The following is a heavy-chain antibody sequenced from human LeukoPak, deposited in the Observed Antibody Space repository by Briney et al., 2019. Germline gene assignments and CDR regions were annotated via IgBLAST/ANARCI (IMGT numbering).Heavy chain of an antibody. CDR1: GGTFSSYA. D-gene: IGHD3-10*01. Sequence: GSSVKVSCKASGGTFSSYAISWVRQAPGQGLEWMGGIIPIFGTANYAQKFQGRVTITTDESTSTAYMELGSLRSEDTAVYYCARNSGSGYYYYYMDVWGKGTTVTVSS. V-gene: IGHV1-69*05. CDR3: ARNSGSGYYYYYMDV. CDR2: IIPIFGTA. J-gene: IGHJ6*03.